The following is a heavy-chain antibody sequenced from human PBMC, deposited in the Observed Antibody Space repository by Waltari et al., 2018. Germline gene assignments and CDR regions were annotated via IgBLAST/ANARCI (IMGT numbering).Heavy chain of an antibody. Sequence: VQLQESGPGLVKPSETLSLTCTVPGVSISSHFCTWLRPPAGKGLEWVGRIRTSGVTDYSPSLKSRVTMSVDTSKNQFSLRLSSVTAADTAVYYCARNQNGAFDVWGQGTRVTVSS. V-gene: IGHV4-4*07. CDR1: GVSISSHF. CDR2: IRTSGVT. D-gene: IGHD2-2*01. J-gene: IGHJ3*01. CDR3: ARNQNGAFDV.